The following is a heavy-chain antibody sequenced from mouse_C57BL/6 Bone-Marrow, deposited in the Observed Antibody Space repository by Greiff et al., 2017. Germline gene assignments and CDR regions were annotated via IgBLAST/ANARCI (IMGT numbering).Heavy chain of an antibody. D-gene: IGHD2-4*01. V-gene: IGHV1-55*01. J-gene: IGHJ4*01. CDR3: AREGIYYDYAWFAY. CDR2: IYPGSGST. CDR1: GYTFTSYW. Sequence: QVQLQQPGAELVKPGASVKMSCKASGYTFTSYWITWVKPRPGQGLEGIGDIYPGSGSTNYNEKFKSKATLTVDTSSSTAYMQLSSLTSEDSAVYYCAREGIYYDYAWFAYWGQGTSVTVSS.